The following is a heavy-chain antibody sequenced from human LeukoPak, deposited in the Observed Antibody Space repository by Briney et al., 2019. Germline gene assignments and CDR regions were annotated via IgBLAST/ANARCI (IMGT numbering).Heavy chain of an antibody. CDR3: AKAYSSSSGYYLFIDV. J-gene: IGHJ6*03. D-gene: IGHD6-6*01. Sequence: RSGGTLRLSCAASGFTFSSYGMSWVRQAPGKGLEWVSGINWNGGSTGYADSVKGRFTISRDNAKNSLYLQMNSLRAEDTALYYCAKAYSSSSGYYLFIDVWGKGTTVIVSS. CDR1: GFTFSSYG. V-gene: IGHV3-20*04. CDR2: INWNGGST.